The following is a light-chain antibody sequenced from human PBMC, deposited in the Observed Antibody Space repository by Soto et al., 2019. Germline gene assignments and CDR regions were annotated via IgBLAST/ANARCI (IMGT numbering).Light chain of an antibody. CDR3: QQRSNWPGIT. CDR1: QSVYTY. J-gene: IGKJ5*01. V-gene: IGKV3-11*01. CDR2: DAS. Sequence: EIVLTQSPGTLSLSPGERATLSCRASQSVYTYLAWYQQKPGQAPRLLIYDASNRATGIPARFSGSGSGTDFTLTISSLEPEDFAVYYCQQRSNWPGITFGQGTRLEI.